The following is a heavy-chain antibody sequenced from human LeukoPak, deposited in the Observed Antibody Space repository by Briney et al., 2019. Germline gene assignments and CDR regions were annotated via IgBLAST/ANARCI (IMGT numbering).Heavy chain of an antibody. CDR1: GFIFSSYY. V-gene: IGHV3-7*01. J-gene: IGHJ3*02. D-gene: IGHD3-3*01. CDR3: ARDYYDFWSGYSLMGDAFDI. Sequence: GGSLRLSCAASGFIFSSYYMAWVRQAPGKGLEWVANIKPDGSDTYYVDSVKGRFTISRDNAKNSLYLQMNSLRAEDTAVYYCARDYYDFWSGYSLMGDAFDIWGQGTMVTVSS. CDR2: IKPDGSDT.